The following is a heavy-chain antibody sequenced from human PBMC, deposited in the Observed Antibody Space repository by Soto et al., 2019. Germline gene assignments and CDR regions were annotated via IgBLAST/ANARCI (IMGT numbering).Heavy chain of an antibody. V-gene: IGHV3-21*01. J-gene: IGHJ3*02. CDR3: ARLGLRGIGGGAFDT. CDR1: GFTFSSSS. Sequence: XGSLRLSCSASGFTFSSSSMNWVRQAPGKGLDWVSSISSSSSYIYYADSVKGRFTISRDNAKNSLYLQMNSLRAEDTAVYYCARLGLRGIGGGAFDTWGQGTMVTVSS. D-gene: IGHD2-15*01. CDR2: ISSSSSYI.